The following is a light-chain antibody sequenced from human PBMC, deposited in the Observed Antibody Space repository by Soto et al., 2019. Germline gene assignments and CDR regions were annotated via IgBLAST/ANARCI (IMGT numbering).Light chain of an antibody. V-gene: IGKV3-15*01. CDR2: GAS. J-gene: IGKJ4*01. Sequence: EIVMTHSRATLSVSPGERATLSCRASQSLSSNLALYQQKPGQAPRLLIYGASTRATGIPARFSGSGSGTEFTLTISSLQSEDFAVYYCQQYHKWPLTFGGGTKVEI. CDR3: QQYHKWPLT. CDR1: QSLSSN.